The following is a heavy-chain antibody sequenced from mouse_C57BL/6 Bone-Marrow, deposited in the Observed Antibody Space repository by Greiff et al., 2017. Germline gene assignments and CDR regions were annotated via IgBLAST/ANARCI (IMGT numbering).Heavy chain of an antibody. CDR1: GYTFTSYW. J-gene: IGHJ2*01. D-gene: IGHD2-3*01. CDR2: IHPNSGST. V-gene: IGHV1-64*01. Sequence: QVQLQQPGAELVKPGASVKLSCKASGYTFTSYWMHWVKQRPGQGLEWIGMIHPNSGSTNYNETFKSKTTLPLDNSSSTAYMQLSRLTSEDSTVYCCARWLLLYWGKGTTLTVSS. CDR3: ARWLLLY.